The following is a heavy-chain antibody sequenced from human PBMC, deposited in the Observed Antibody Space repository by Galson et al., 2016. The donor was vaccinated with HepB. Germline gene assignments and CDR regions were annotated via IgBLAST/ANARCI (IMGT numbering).Heavy chain of an antibody. J-gene: IGHJ4*02. Sequence: SLRLSCAASGFTFSSYWMHWVRQAPGEGLVWVSRINSDESVTRYADSVKGRFTISRDNAKTTTYLQMNSLRAEDTAVYYCAREYWDSFQYWGQGTLVTVSS. CDR3: AREYWDSFQY. CDR1: GFTFSSYW. CDR2: INSDESVT. V-gene: IGHV3-74*01. D-gene: IGHD1-26*01.